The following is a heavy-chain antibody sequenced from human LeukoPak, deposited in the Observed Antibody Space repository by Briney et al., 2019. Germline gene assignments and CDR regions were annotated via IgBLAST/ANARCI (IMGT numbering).Heavy chain of an antibody. CDR3: TRVGYIDEGIDY. CDR1: GFPFSSYW. V-gene: IGHV3-7*04. CDR2: IKQDGSKK. D-gene: IGHD5-24*01. J-gene: IGHJ4*02. Sequence: PGGSLRLSCVASGFPFSSYWMTWVRQAPGKGLEWVADIKQDGSKKSYVDSVKGRFTISRDNAKNSLYLQMNSLRAEDTAIYYCTRVGYIDEGIDYLGQGTLGTVSS.